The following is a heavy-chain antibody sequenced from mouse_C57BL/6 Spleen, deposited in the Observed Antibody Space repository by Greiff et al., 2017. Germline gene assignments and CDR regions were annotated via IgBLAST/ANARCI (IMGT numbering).Heavy chain of an antibody. D-gene: IGHD1-1*01. V-gene: IGHV1-69*01. CDR2: IDPSDSYT. CDR3: ARSAYGSSPPWFAY. CDR1: GYTFTSYW. Sequence: QVQLQQPGAELVMPGASVKLSCKASGYTFTSYWMHWVKQRPGQGLEWIGEIDPSDSYTNYNQKFKGKSTLTVDKSSSTAYMQLSSLTSEDSAVYYCARSAYGSSPPWFAYWGQGTLVTVSA. J-gene: IGHJ3*01.